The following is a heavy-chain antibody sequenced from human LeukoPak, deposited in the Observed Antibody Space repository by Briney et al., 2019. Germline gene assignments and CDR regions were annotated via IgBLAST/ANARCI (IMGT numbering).Heavy chain of an antibody. D-gene: IGHD2-15*01. CDR2: INVGSRT. CDR3: ARDGPDYSGDLYHSYNGMYV. CDR1: GFTFTSYC. J-gene: IGHJ6*02. Sequence: GGSLRLSCAASGFTFTSYCMHGVRQVPGKGLEWVSRINVGSRTSYADSVKGRFTISRDNAKNTVYLEMNSLRAEDTAVYYCARDGPDYSGDLYHSYNGMYVWGQGTTVTVSS. V-gene: IGHV3-74*01.